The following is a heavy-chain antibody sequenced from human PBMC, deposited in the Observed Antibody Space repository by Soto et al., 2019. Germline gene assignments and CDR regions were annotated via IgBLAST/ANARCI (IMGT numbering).Heavy chain of an antibody. CDR3: ARHPGIVGATTGSPFDP. CDR2: INAGNGNT. V-gene: IGHV1-3*01. CDR1: GYTFTSYA. D-gene: IGHD1-26*01. J-gene: IGHJ5*02. Sequence: APVKVSCKASGYTFTSYAMHWVRQAPGQRLEWMGWINAGNGNTKYSQKFQGRVTITRDTSASTAYMELSSLRSEDTAVYYCARHPGIVGATTGSPFDPWGQGTLVTVSP.